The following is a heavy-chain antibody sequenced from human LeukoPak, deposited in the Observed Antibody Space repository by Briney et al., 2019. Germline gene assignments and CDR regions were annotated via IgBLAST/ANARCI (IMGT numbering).Heavy chain of an antibody. Sequence: GGSLRLSCTASGFTFGDYAMSWVRQAPGKGLEWVGFIRSKTYGGTTEYAASVKGRFIISRDDSTSIAYLQMNSLKTEDTAVYYCTRGPIQLWLYHGMDVWGQGTTATVSS. CDR2: IRSKTYGGTT. CDR3: TRGPIQLWLYHGMDV. V-gene: IGHV3-49*04. J-gene: IGHJ6*02. CDR1: GFTFGDYA. D-gene: IGHD5-18*01.